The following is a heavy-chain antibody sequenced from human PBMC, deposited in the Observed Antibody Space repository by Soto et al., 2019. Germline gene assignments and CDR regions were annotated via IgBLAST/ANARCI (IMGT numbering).Heavy chain of an antibody. CDR3: ARRMGTFWGAYYFGMDG. J-gene: IGHJ6*02. D-gene: IGHD3-16*01. Sequence: GASLKISCKGSGYRFPSYWIGWVRQMPGKGLEWMGIIYPGDSDTRYSPSFQGQVTISADKSISTAYLQWSSLKASDTAMYYCARRMGTFWGAYYFGMDGCGQGTTVTLAS. V-gene: IGHV5-51*01. CDR2: IYPGDSDT. CDR1: GYRFPSYW.